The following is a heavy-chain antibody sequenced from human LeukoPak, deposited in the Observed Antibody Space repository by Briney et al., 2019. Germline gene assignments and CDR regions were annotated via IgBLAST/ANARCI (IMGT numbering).Heavy chain of an antibody. CDR3: ARGLRWLRFPRNYFDY. CDR2: INHSGST. D-gene: IGHD5-12*01. CDR1: GGSFSGYY. Sequence: PSETLSLTCAVYGGSFSGYYWSWIRQPPGKGLEWIGEINHSGSTNYNPSLKSRVTISVDTSKNQFFLKLSSVTAADTAVYYCARGLRWLRFPRNYFDYWGQGTLVTVSS. J-gene: IGHJ4*02. V-gene: IGHV4-34*01.